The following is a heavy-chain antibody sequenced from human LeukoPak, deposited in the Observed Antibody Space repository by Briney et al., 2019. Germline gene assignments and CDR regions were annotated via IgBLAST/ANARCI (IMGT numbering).Heavy chain of an antibody. CDR3: ARGYSPTLRTTGNDY. D-gene: IGHD1-1*01. CDR2: MNPYSGNT. CDR1: GGTFSSYG. V-gene: IGHV1-8*02. J-gene: IGHJ4*02. Sequence: GASVKVSCKASGGTFSSYGINWVRQAPGQGLEWMGRMNPYSGNTGYAQKFQGRVTMTRDTSINTAYLEFYSLRSEDTAVYYCARGYSPTLRTTGNDYWGQGTLVTVSS.